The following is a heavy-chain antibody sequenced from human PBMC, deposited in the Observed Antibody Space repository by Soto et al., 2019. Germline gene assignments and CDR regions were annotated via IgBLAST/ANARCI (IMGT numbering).Heavy chain of an antibody. CDR2: ISGSGGST. V-gene: IGHV3-23*01. Sequence: EVQLLESGGGLVQPGGSLRLSCAASGFTFSSYAMSWVRQAPGKGLEWVSAISGSGGSTYYADSVKGRFTISRDNSKNTLYLQMNSLRAEDTAVYYCATDEAVADHYFDYWGQGTLVTVSS. CDR1: GFTFSSYA. D-gene: IGHD6-19*01. CDR3: ATDEAVADHYFDY. J-gene: IGHJ4*02.